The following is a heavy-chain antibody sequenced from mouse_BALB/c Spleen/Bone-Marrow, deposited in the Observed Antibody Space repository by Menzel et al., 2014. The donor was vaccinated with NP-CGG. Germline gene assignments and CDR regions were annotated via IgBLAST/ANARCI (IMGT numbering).Heavy chain of an antibody. CDR2: INSDGGST. CDR1: EYEFPSHD. D-gene: IGHD1-1*01. V-gene: IGHV5-2*01. J-gene: IGHJ3*01. CDR3: ARHGDYYGSSLFAY. Sequence: EVQQQQSGGGLVQPGESLKLSCESNEYEFPSHDMSWVRKTPEKRLELVAAINSDGGSTYYPDTMERRFIISRDNSKKTLYLQMSSLRSEDTAFYYCARHGDYYGSSLFAYWGQGTLVTVSA.